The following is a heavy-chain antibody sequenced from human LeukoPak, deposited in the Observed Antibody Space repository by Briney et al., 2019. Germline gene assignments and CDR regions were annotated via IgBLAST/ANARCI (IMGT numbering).Heavy chain of an antibody. V-gene: IGHV1-8*02. J-gene: IGHJ4*01. CDR1: GYTFTSYG. Sequence: ASVKVSCKASGYTFTSYGISWARQAPGQGLEWMGWMNPNSGNTGYAQKFQGRVTMTRNTSISTAYMELSSLRSEDTAVYYCASGIAAVSDYWGQEPWSPSPQ. D-gene: IGHD6-13*01. CDR3: ASGIAAVSDY. CDR2: MNPNSGNT.